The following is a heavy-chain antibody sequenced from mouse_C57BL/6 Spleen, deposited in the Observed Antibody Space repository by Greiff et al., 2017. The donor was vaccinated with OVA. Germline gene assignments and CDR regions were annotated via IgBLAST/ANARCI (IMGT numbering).Heavy chain of an antibody. V-gene: IGHV1-53*01. CDR1: GYTFTSYW. CDR2: INPSNGGT. CDR3: ARSGGNRYFDV. Sequence: QVQLQQPGTDLVKPGASVKLSCKASGYTFTSYWMHWVKQRPGQGREWIGNINPSNGGTNYNEKFKSKATLTVDKSSSTAYMQLSSLTSEDSAVYYCARSGGNRYFDVWGTGTTVTVSS. D-gene: IGHD2-1*01. J-gene: IGHJ1*03.